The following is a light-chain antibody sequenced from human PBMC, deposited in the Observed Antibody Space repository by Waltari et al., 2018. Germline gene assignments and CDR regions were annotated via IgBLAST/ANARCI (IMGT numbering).Light chain of an antibody. CDR1: QGISNY. V-gene: IGKV1-27*01. J-gene: IGKJ1*01. CDR3: QKYNSATRWT. CDR2: AAS. Sequence: DIQMTQSPSSLSASVGDRVTITCRASQGISNYLAWYQKKPGKVPKLLIYAASTLQSGVPSRFSGSGSGTDFTLTISSLQPEDVATYYCQKYNSATRWTFDQGTKVEIK.